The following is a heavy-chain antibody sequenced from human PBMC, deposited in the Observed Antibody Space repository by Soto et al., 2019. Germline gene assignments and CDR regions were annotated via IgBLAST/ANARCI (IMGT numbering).Heavy chain of an antibody. CDR1: GGTFSSYA. J-gene: IGHJ4*02. CDR2: IIPIFGTA. Sequence: AASVKVSCKASGGTFSSYAISWVRQAPGQGLEWMGGIIPIFGTANYAQKFQGRVTITADKSTSTAYMELSSLRSEDTAVYYCARGPSPYSSSWYGNTVDYWGQGTLVTVSS. D-gene: IGHD6-13*01. V-gene: IGHV1-69*06. CDR3: ARGPSPYSSSWYGNTVDY.